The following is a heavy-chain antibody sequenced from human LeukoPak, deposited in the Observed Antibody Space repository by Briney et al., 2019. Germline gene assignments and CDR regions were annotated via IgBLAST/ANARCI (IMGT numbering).Heavy chain of an antibody. Sequence: ASVKVSCKASGYTFTDYYMHWVRQAPGQGLEWMGWINPYSGGTNYAQTFQGRVTMTRDTSINTAYMELTTLRSDDTAVYYCARALRRDTTYYEGCWGQGTLVTVSS. CDR3: ARALRRDTTYYEGC. CDR2: INPYSGGT. V-gene: IGHV1-2*02. CDR1: GYTFTDYY. J-gene: IGHJ4*02. D-gene: IGHD1-26*01.